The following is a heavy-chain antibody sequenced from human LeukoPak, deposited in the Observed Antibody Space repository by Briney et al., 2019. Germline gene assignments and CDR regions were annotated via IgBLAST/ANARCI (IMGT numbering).Heavy chain of an antibody. V-gene: IGHV6-1*01. J-gene: IGHJ4*02. D-gene: IGHD5-18*01. Sequence: SQTLSLTCAISGDSFSSNSAAWNWIRQSPSRGLEWLGRTYYRSKWYNDYAVFVKSRITINPDTSRNQFSLQLNSVTPEDTAVYYCARGGSTYGLLDYWGQGTLVTVSS. CDR3: ARGGSTYGLLDY. CDR2: TYYRSKWYN. CDR1: GDSFSSNSAA.